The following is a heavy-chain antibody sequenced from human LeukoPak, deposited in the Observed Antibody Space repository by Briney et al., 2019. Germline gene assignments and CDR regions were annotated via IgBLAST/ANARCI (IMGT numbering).Heavy chain of an antibody. V-gene: IGHV3-23*01. Sequence: GASLRLSCAASGFSFSNFAMSWVRQAPGKGLEWVSLIIGSSGDTFYADSVKGRFTISRDNSKNRLYLQMNSLRAEDTALYYCAKGAYDYIEMGYFDYWGQGTLVTVSS. CDR3: AKGAYDYIEMGYFDY. CDR2: IIGSSGDT. J-gene: IGHJ4*02. D-gene: IGHD5-12*01. CDR1: GFSFSNFA.